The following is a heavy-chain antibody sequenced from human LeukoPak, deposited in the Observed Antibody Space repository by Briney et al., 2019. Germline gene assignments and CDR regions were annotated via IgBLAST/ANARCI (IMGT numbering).Heavy chain of an antibody. CDR1: GGSFSGYY. D-gene: IGHD3-22*01. Sequence: SETLSLTCAVYGGSFSGYYWSWIRQPPGKGLEWIGEINHSGSTNYNPSLKSRVTISVDTSKNQFSLKPSSVTAADTAVYYCARFANVVITTYYYSRATGFDYWGQGTLVTVSS. J-gene: IGHJ4*02. CDR2: INHSGST. CDR3: ARFANVVITTYYYSRATGFDY. V-gene: IGHV4-34*01.